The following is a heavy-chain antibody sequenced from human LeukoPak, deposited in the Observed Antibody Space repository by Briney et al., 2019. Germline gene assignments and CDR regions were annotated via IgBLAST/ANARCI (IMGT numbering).Heavy chain of an antibody. CDR2: IYTSGST. Sequence: PSETLSLTCTASGASISSGSYYWSWIRQPAGKGLEWIGRIYTSGSTNYNPSLKSRVTISVDTSKNQFSLKLSSVTAADTAVYYCARWSDYYDSSGYYVSGYFDYWGQGTLVTVSS. D-gene: IGHD3-22*01. CDR1: GASISSGSYY. V-gene: IGHV4-61*02. CDR3: ARWSDYYDSSGYYVSGYFDY. J-gene: IGHJ4*02.